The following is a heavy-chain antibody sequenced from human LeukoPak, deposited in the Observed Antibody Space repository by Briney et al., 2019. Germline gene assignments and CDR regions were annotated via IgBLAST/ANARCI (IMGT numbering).Heavy chain of an antibody. V-gene: IGHV1-69*05. CDR2: IIPIFGTA. Sequence: SVKVSCKASGGTFSSYAISWVRQAPGRGLEWMGGIIPIFGTANYAQKFQGRVTITTDESTSTAYMGLSSLRSEDTAVYYCARDGAPIEMATGAFDIWGQGTMVTVSS. J-gene: IGHJ3*02. D-gene: IGHD5-24*01. CDR1: GGTFSSYA. CDR3: ARDGAPIEMATGAFDI.